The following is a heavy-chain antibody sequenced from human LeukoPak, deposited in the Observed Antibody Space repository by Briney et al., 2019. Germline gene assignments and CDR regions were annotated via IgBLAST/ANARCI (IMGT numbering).Heavy chain of an antibody. CDR2: IYYSGST. CDR1: GGSVSSGSYY. J-gene: IGHJ6*04. Sequence: SETLSLTCTVSGGSVSSGSYYWSWIRQPPGKGLEWIGYIYYSGSTNYNPSLKSRVTISVDTSKNQFSLKLSSATAADTAVYYCARANPRYSSSWYGRKYGMDVWGKGTTVTVSS. CDR3: ARANPRYSSSWYGRKYGMDV. D-gene: IGHD6-13*01. V-gene: IGHV4-61*01.